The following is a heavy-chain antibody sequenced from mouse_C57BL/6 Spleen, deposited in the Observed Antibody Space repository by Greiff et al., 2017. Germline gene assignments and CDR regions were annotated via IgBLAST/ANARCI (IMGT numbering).Heavy chain of an antibody. J-gene: IGHJ4*01. V-gene: IGHV3-6*01. CDR3: ARALPYDYAYYAMDY. D-gene: IGHD2-4*01. Sequence: EVKLQESGPGLVKPSQSLSLTCSVTGYSITSGYYWNWIRQFPGNKLEWMGYIRYDGSNNYNPSLKNRTSITRDTSTNQFFLKLNFVTTEDTATYYCARALPYDYAYYAMDYWGQGTSVTVSS. CDR2: IRYDGSN. CDR1: GYSITSGYY.